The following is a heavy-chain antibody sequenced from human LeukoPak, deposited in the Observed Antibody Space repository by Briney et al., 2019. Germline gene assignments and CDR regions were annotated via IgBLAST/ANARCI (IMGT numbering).Heavy chain of an antibody. CDR3: AKAAAGSQHSYYYYYYLDV. V-gene: IGHV1-2*02. Sequence: ASVKVSCKASGYTFTGYYMHWVRQAPGQGLEWMGWINPNSGGTNYAQKFQGRVTMTRDTSISTAYMELSRLRSDDTAVYYCAKAAAGSQHSYYYYYYLDVWGTGTTVTISS. D-gene: IGHD6-13*01. CDR1: GYTFTGYY. J-gene: IGHJ6*03. CDR2: INPNSGGT.